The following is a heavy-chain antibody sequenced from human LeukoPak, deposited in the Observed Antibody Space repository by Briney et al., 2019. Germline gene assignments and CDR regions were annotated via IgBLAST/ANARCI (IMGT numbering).Heavy chain of an antibody. CDR3: ARDLRYCGGDCYSMMAFDI. Sequence: ASVKVSCKASGYTFTSYGISWVRQAPGQGLEWMGRIIPILGIANYAQKFQGRVTITADKSTSTAYMELSSLRSEDTAVYYCARDLRYCGGDCYSMMAFDIWGQGTMVTVSS. CDR1: GYTFTSYG. D-gene: IGHD2-21*01. CDR2: IIPILGIA. J-gene: IGHJ3*02. V-gene: IGHV1-69*04.